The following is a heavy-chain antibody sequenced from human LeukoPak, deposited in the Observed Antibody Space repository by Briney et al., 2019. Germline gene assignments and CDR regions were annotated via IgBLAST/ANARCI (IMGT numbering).Heavy chain of an antibody. V-gene: IGHV3-23*01. CDR3: AKTGYSSGWTFDY. J-gene: IGHJ4*02. CDR2: ISGGGGTT. CDR1: GFTFSSYG. Sequence: GGSLRLSCAASGFTFSSYGMSWVRQAPGKGLEWVSAISGGGGTTYYADSVKGRFTISRDNSKNTLYLQMNSLRAEDTAVYYCAKTGYSSGWTFDYWGQGTLVTVSS. D-gene: IGHD6-19*01.